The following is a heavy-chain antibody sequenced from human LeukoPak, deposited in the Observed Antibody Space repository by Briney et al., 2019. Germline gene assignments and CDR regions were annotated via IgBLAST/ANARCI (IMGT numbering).Heavy chain of an antibody. V-gene: IGHV3-30-3*01. CDR1: GFTFSSYA. CDR2: ISYDGSNK. D-gene: IGHD1-26*01. J-gene: IGHJ4*02. Sequence: GGSLRLSCAASGFTFSSYAMHWVRQAPGKGLEWVAVISYDGSNKYYADSVKGRFTISRDNSQNTLYLQMNSLRAEDTAVYYCARDPSGSYFSSGIDYWGQGILVTVPS. CDR3: ARDPSGSYFSSGIDY.